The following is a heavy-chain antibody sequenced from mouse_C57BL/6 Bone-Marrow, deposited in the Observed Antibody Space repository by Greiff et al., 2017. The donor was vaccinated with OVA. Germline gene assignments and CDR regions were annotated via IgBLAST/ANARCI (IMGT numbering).Heavy chain of an antibody. D-gene: IGHD4-1*01. J-gene: IGHJ4*01. V-gene: IGHV2-6-1*01. CDR2: IWSDGST. CDR3: ARHGTGFYAMDY. CDR1: GFSLTSYG. Sequence: VKVVESGPGLVAPSQSLSITCTVSGFSLTSYGVHWVRQPPGKGLEWLVVIWSDGSTTYNSALKSRLSISKDNSKSQVFLKMNSLQTDDTAMYYCARHGTGFYAMDYWGQGTSVTVSS.